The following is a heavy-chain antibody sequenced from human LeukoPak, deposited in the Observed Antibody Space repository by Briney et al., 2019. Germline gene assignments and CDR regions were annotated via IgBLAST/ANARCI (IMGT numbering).Heavy chain of an antibody. CDR3: VALLRSGYHRGLDY. CDR2: IYYSGST. J-gene: IGHJ4*02. V-gene: IGHV4-31*03. D-gene: IGHD3-3*01. Sequence: PSETLSLTCTVSGGSISSGGYYWSWIRQHPGKGLEWIGYIYYSGSTYYNPSLKSRVTISVDTSKNQFSLKLSSVTAADTAVYYCVALLRSGYHRGLDYWGQGTLVTVSS. CDR1: GGSISSGGYY.